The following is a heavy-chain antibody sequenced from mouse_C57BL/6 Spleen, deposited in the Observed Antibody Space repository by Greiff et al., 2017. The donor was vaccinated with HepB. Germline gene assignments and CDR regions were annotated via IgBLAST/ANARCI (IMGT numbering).Heavy chain of an antibody. J-gene: IGHJ2*01. Sequence: VQLQQSGAELVKPGASVKISCKASGYAFSSYWMNWVKQRPGKGLEWIGQIYPGDGDTNYNGKFKGKATLTADKSSSTAYMQLSSLTSEDSAVYFCARSYYGSSYGFDYWGQGTTLTVSS. CDR1: GYAFSSYW. D-gene: IGHD1-1*01. V-gene: IGHV1-80*01. CDR2: IYPGDGDT. CDR3: ARSYYGSSYGFDY.